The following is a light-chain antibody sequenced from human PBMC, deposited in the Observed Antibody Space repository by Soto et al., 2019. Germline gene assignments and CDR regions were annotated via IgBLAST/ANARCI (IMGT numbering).Light chain of an antibody. J-gene: IGLJ1*01. CDR1: SSDVGGYNY. Sequence: QSALTQPASVSGSLGQSITISCTGTSSDVGGYNYVSWYQQHPGKAPKLMIYEVKNRSSGVSNRFSGSKSGNTASLTISGLQAEDEADYYCSSYTTTNTYVFGTGTKVTVL. CDR2: EVK. V-gene: IGLV2-14*01. CDR3: SSYTTTNTYV.